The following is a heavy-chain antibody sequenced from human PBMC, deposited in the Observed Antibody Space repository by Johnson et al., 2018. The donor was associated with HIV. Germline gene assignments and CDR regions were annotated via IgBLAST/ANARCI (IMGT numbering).Heavy chain of an antibody. V-gene: IGHV3-7*01. D-gene: IGHD3-22*01. J-gene: IGHJ3*01. CDR1: GFTFSSYW. CDR2: IKQDGSEK. Sequence: EVQLVESGGGLVQPGGSLRLSCAASGFTFSSYWMSWVRQAPGKGLEWVANIKQDGSEKYYVDSVKGRFTISRDNAKNSLYLQMNSLRAEDTAVYYCARDINYYDSSGYLIGSDAFDLWGQGTMVTVSS. CDR3: ARDINYYDSSGYLIGSDAFDL.